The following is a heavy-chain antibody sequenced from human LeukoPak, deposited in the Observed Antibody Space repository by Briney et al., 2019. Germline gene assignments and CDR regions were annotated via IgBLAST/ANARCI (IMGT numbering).Heavy chain of an antibody. V-gene: IGHV4-59*08. D-gene: IGHD2-2*01. Sequence: SETLSLTCTVPGGSISSYYWSWIRQPPGKGLEWIGYIYYTGSTNYNPSLKSRVTISVDTSKNQFSLKLSSVTAADTAVYYCARCQGYCTSTSCYELPGAWGQGTLVTVSP. CDR2: IYYTGST. CDR1: GGSISSYY. J-gene: IGHJ5*02. CDR3: ARCQGYCTSTSCYELPGA.